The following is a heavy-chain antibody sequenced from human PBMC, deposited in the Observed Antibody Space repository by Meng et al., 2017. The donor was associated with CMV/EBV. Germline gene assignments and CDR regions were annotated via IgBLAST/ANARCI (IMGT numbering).Heavy chain of an antibody. CDR3: ARGPEVDYGDYVGLDY. D-gene: IGHD4-17*01. CDR2: IYTSGST. J-gene: IGHJ4*02. CDR1: GGSISSYD. Sequence: QVQLQGSGPGLGKPAGTLSLTCTVSGGSISSYDWSWIRQPAGKGLEWIGRIYTSGSTNYNPSLKSRVTMSVDTSKNQFSLKLSSVTAADTAVYYCARGPEVDYGDYVGLDYWGQGTLVTVSS. V-gene: IGHV4-4*07.